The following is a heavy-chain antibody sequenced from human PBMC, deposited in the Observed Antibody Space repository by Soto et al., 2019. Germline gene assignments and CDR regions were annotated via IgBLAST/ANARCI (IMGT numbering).Heavy chain of an antibody. CDR1: GYTFTSYY. CDR3: AICYYESVRFDTRFKVF. CDR2: INPSGGST. J-gene: IGHJ4*02. D-gene: IGHD3-22*01. Sequence: ASVKVSCKASGYTFTSYYMHWVRQAPGQGLEWMGIINPSGGSTSYAQKFQGRVTMTRDTSTSTVYMELSSLTSEDTAVYHCAICYYESVRFDTRFKVFRGQGTLVTVS. V-gene: IGHV1-46*03.